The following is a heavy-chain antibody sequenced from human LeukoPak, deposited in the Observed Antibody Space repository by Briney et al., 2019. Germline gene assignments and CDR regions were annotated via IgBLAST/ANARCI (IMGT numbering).Heavy chain of an antibody. Sequence: ASVKVSCKASGYTFTSSDINWVRQAPGQGLEWMGIINPSGGSTSYAQKFQGRVTMARDMSTSTVYMELSSLRSEDTAVYYCARDPAAAAYYYMDVWGKGTTVTVSS. CDR2: INPSGGST. J-gene: IGHJ6*03. CDR3: ARDPAAAAYYYMDV. CDR1: GYTFTSSD. D-gene: IGHD6-13*01. V-gene: IGHV1-46*01.